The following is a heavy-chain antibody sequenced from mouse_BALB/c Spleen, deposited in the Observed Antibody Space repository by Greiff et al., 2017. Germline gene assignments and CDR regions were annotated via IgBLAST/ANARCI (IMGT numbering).Heavy chain of an antibody. CDR3: ARDPRHYAMDY. CDR2: IWSGGST. J-gene: IGHJ4*01. V-gene: IGHV2-2*02. Sequence: QVQLKESGPGLVQPSQSLSITCTVSGFSLTSYGVHWVRQSPGKGLEWLGVIWSGGSTDYNAAFISRLSISKDNSKSQVFFKMNSLQANDTAIYYCARDPRHYAMDYWGQGTSVTVSS. CDR1: GFSLTSYG.